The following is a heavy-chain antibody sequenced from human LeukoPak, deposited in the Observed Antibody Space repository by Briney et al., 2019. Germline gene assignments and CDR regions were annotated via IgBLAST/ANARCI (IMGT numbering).Heavy chain of an antibody. V-gene: IGHV4-34*01. CDR1: GGSFSGYY. D-gene: IGHD1-1*01. CDR2: INHSGST. J-gene: IGHJ4*02. CDR3: TRGATGPEY. Sequence: SETLSLTCAVYGGSFSGYYWSWIRQPPGKGLEWIGEINHSGSTNYNPSLKSRVTISVDTSKNQFSLKLNSVTAADTAVYYCTRGATGPEYWGQGTLVTVSS.